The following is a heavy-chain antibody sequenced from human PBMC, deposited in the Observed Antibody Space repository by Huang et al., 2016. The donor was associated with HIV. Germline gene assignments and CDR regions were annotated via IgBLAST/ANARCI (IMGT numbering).Heavy chain of an antibody. J-gene: IGHJ5*02. CDR2: ISVYNGNT. V-gene: IGHV1-18*01. D-gene: IGHD1-1*01. CDR3: ARDHWYPLQNWFDL. CDR1: GYVFTKYG. Sequence: QVELVQSGAEVKRPGASVRVSCKASGYVFTKYGINWVRQAPGQGLEWRGWISVYNGNTNYAEKIRGRVTLSRDTSKTTAYMELRDVTSADTAVYYCARDHWYPLQNWFDLWGQGTLVTVSS.